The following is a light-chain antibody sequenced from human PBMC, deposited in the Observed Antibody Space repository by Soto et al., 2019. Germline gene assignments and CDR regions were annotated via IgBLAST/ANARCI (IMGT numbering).Light chain of an antibody. J-gene: IGLJ3*02. CDR2: ENN. CDR1: SGSIVSNY. CDR3: QSYDRSNQV. Sequence: NFMLTQPHSVSESPGKTVTISCTRSSGSIVSNYVQWYRQRPGRSPTTLIYENNERPSEVPELFSGSIDISSNSASLTISGLKTEDEADYYCQSYDRSNQVFGGGTKLTVL. V-gene: IGLV6-57*01.